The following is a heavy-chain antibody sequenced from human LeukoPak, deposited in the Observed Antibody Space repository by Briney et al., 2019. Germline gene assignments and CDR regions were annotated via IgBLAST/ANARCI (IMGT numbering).Heavy chain of an antibody. CDR2: IYHSGST. V-gene: IGHV4-38-2*01. CDR3: ARGGNYYGSGSYDY. CDR1: GYSISSGYY. Sequence: SETLSLTCAVSGYSISSGYYWGWIRQPPGKGLEWIGSIYHSGSTYYNPSLKSRVTISVDTSKNQFSLKLSSVTAADTAVYYCARGGNYYGSGSYDYWGQGTLVTVSS. J-gene: IGHJ4*02. D-gene: IGHD3-10*01.